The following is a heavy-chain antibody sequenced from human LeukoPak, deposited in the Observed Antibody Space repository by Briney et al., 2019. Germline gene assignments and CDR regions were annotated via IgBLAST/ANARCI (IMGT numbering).Heavy chain of an antibody. J-gene: IGHJ4*02. Sequence: GGSLRLSCAASGFTFSSYWMSWVRQAPGKGLEWVANIKQDGSEKYYVDSVKGRFTISRDNAKNSLYLQMNSLRAEDTAVYYCARMPTYYYDSSGLDYWGQGTLVTVSS. V-gene: IGHV3-7*03. CDR2: IKQDGSEK. D-gene: IGHD3-22*01. CDR1: GFTFSSYW. CDR3: ARMPTYYYDSSGLDY.